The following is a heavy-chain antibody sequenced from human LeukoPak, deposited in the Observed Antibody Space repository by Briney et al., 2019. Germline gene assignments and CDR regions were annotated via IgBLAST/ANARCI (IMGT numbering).Heavy chain of an antibody. CDR1: EFTFTSYA. CDR2: ISSSGGTA. Sequence: GGSLRLSCAASEFTFTSYAMSWVRQAPGKGLAWVSGISSSGGTAYYADSVKGRFTISRDNSKNTLYLQMSSLRAEDTAVYYCAKDLRGYNYGAFDYWGQGTLVTVSS. CDR3: AKDLRGYNYGAFDY. D-gene: IGHD5-18*01. J-gene: IGHJ4*02. V-gene: IGHV3-23*01.